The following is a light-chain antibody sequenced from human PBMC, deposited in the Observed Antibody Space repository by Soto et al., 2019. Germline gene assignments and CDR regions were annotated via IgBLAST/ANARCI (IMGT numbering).Light chain of an antibody. CDR3: SSYTSTITVL. CDR1: SSDVGASKY. Sequence: QSVLTQPASVSGSPGQSITISCTGTSSDVGASKYVSWYQQHPGKAPKLMIYEVSNRPSGVSNRFSSSKSGNTASLTISGLQAEDEADYYCSSYTSTITVLFGGGTQLTVL. CDR2: EVS. V-gene: IGLV2-14*01. J-gene: IGLJ2*01.